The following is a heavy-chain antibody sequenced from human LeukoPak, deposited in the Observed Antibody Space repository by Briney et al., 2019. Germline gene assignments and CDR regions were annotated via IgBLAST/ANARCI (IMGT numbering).Heavy chain of an antibody. CDR2: ISSSSSYI. D-gene: IGHD2-2*01. V-gene: IGHV3-21*01. CDR3: ARAPGGYCSSTSCYVWFDP. Sequence: PGGSLRLSCAASGFTFSSYSMNWVRQAPGKGREWVSSISSSSSYIYYADSVKGRFTISRDNAKNSLYLQMNSLRAEDTAVYYCARAPGGYCSSTSCYVWFDPWGQGTLVTVSS. CDR1: GFTFSSYS. J-gene: IGHJ5*02.